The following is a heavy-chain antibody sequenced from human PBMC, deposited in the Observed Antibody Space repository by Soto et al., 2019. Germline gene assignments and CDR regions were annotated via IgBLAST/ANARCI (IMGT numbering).Heavy chain of an antibody. Sequence: GASVKVSCKASGYIFSTYGIGWVRQAPGQGLEWMGWISAYNGNTDYAQKLQGRVTMTTDTSTSTAYMELRSLRSDGTAVYYCARGTRFDAFDIWGQGTMVTVS. CDR3: ARGTRFDAFDI. D-gene: IGHD1-1*01. J-gene: IGHJ3*02. V-gene: IGHV1-18*01. CDR1: GYIFSTYG. CDR2: ISAYNGNT.